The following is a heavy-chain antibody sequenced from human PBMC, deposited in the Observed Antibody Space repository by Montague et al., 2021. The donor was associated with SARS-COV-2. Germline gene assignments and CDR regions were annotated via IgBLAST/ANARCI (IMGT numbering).Heavy chain of an antibody. CDR1: GDSISDYY. CDR2: IFRSGAT. D-gene: IGHD3-10*01. V-gene: IGHV4-59*01. Sequence: ESLSLTCTVSGDSISDYYWSWIRQPPGMGLEWIGYIFRSGATNYNPPLKSRVIISLDTSKSQFSLRLSSVTAADTAIYYCARTSRGSRYFYGIDVWGQGTTVTVSS. J-gene: IGHJ6*02. CDR3: ARTSRGSRYFYGIDV.